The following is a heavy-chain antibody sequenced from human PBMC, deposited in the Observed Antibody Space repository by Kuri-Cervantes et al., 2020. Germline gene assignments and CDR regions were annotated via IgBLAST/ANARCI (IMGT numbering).Heavy chain of an antibody. CDR3: ARDRPRGTSCMGY. J-gene: IGHJ4*02. CDR1: GFTFSSYA. CDR2: ISGSGGST. Sequence: GGSLRLSCAASGFTFSSYAMSWVSQAPGKGLAWVSVISGSGGSTYYADSVKGRFTISRDNAKNSLYLQMNSLRAEDTAVYYCARDRPRGTSCMGYWGQVTLVTVSS. D-gene: IGHD2-2*01. V-gene: IGHV3-23*01.